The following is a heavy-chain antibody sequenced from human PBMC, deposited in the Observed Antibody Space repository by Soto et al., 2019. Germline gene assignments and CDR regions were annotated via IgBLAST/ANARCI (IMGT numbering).Heavy chain of an antibody. D-gene: IGHD3-16*01. J-gene: IGHJ6*02. CDR1: GYAFTSNA. CDR3: ARDQGMLIFGGLMTKVRYYYGMDV. CDR2: INVGNGDT. Sequence: ASVKVSCKASGYAFTSNAIQWVLQAPGQSLEWVGWINVGNGDTRYSQKFQGRVTITRDTSASTVYMELSSLRSEDTAVYYCARDQGMLIFGGLMTKVRYYYGMDVWGQGTTVTVSS. V-gene: IGHV1-3*01.